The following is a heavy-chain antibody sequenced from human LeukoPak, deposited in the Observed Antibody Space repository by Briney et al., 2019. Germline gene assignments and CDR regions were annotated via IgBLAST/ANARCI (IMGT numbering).Heavy chain of an antibody. CDR3: ASVSIAARPGAIDY. CDR1: GYTFTSYA. D-gene: IGHD6-6*01. Sequence: ASVKVSCKASGYTFTSYAISWVRQAPGQGLEWMGGIIPIFGTANYAQKFQGRVTITADESTSTAYLELSSLRSEDTAVYYCASVSIAARPGAIDYWGQGTLVTVSS. J-gene: IGHJ4*02. V-gene: IGHV1-69*13. CDR2: IIPIFGTA.